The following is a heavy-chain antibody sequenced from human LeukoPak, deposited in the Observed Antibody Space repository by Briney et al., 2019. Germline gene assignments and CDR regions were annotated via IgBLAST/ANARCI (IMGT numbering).Heavy chain of an antibody. J-gene: IGHJ4*02. Sequence: GGSLRPSCAASGFTFSNGWMSWVRQAPRKGLEWVGQIKTESDGATTDYAAPVKGRFTISRDDSKNTLFLQMNSLKTEDTALYYCTWSGLKIESWGQGTLVTVSS. CDR3: TWSGLKIES. D-gene: IGHD3-3*01. V-gene: IGHV3-15*01. CDR1: GFTFSNGW. CDR2: IKTESDGATT.